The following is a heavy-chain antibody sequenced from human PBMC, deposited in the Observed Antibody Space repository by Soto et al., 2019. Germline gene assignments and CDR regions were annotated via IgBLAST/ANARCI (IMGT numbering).Heavy chain of an antibody. V-gene: IGHV1-3*01. Sequence: QVQLVQSGAEVKKPGASVKVSCKASGYTFTSYAMHWVRQAPGQRLEWMGWINAGNGNTKYSQKFQGRVTITRDTSASTAYMELSSLRSEDTAVYYCARGGIVVVPAAMGSNWFDPWGQGTLVTVSS. CDR2: INAGNGNT. CDR3: ARGGIVVVPAAMGSNWFDP. CDR1: GYTFTSYA. J-gene: IGHJ5*02. D-gene: IGHD2-2*01.